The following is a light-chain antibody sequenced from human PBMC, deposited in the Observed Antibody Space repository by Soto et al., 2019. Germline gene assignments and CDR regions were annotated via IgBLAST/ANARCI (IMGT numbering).Light chain of an antibody. CDR2: ATS. J-gene: IGKJ1*01. CDR3: QQRDSSLWT. CDR1: QNIRSY. Sequence: DIQMTPYQSSLAASVGERVTITCRASQNIRSYLNWYQQKPGKAPQLLIYATSSLQTGVPSRFSASGSGTDFSLVISDLQPEDSATYYCQQRDSSLWTFGRGTKVELK. V-gene: IGKV1-39*01.